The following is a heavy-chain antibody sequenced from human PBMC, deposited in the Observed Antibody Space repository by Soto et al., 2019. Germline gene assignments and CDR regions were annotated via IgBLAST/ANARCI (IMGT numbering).Heavy chain of an antibody. CDR1: GGSFSAYY. CDR3: ARTTAVPNTLRSRYFFDF. J-gene: IGHJ4*02. Sequence: SETLSLTCAVYGGSFSAYYWSWVRQPPGKGLEWIGEIIHSESTKYNPSLKSRVTISVDTSKIQFSLRLSSVTAADTALYYCARTTAVPNTLRSRYFFDFWGQGTLVTVSS. D-gene: IGHD3-9*01. CDR2: IIHSEST. V-gene: IGHV4-34*12.